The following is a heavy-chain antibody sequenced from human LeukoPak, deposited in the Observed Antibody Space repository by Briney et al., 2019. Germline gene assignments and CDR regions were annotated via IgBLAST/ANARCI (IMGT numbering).Heavy chain of an antibody. Sequence: SETQSLTCAVYGGSLSGYYWSWIRQPPGKGLEWIGEINHSGSTNYNPSLKSRVTISVDTSKNQFSLKLSSVTAADTAVYYCARGPSSSWYFAYYYYGMDVWGQGTTVTVSS. V-gene: IGHV4-34*01. D-gene: IGHD6-13*01. CDR1: GGSLSGYY. J-gene: IGHJ6*02. CDR2: INHSGST. CDR3: ARGPSSSWYFAYYYYGMDV.